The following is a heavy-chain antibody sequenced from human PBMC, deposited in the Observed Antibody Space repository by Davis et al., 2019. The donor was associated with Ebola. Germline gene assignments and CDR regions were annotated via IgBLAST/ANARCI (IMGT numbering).Heavy chain of an antibody. J-gene: IGHJ4*02. CDR2: IYYSGST. CDR1: GGSISSGDYY. CDR3: ARSSGYFKFDY. V-gene: IGHV4-30-4*08. D-gene: IGHD3-3*01. Sequence: SCTVSGGSISSGDYYWSWIRQPPGKGLEWIGYIYYSGSTYYNPSLKSRVTISVDRSKNQFSLKLSSVTAADTAVYYCARSSGYFKFDYWGQGALVTVSS.